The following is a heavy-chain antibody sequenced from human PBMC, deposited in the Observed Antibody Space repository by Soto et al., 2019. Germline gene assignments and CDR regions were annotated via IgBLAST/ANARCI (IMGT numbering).Heavy chain of an antibody. Sequence: EVQLLESGGGLIQPGGSLRLSCVASGFTFSNYPMSWVRQAPRRGLEWVSSIGGGGTTTYYADSVRGRFTISRDNSKNTLYLQMNRLRADDTAIYDCASPPTVTAVGSWGQGTLVTVSS. D-gene: IGHD4-17*01. V-gene: IGHV3-23*01. CDR3: ASPPTVTAVGS. CDR1: GFTFSNYP. CDR2: IGGGGTTT. J-gene: IGHJ5*02.